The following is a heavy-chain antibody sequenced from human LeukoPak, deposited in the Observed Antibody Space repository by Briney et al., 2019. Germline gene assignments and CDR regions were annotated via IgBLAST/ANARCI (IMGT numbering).Heavy chain of an antibody. Sequence: ETLSLTCTVSGGSISSYYWSWIRQPPGKGLEWVSSISSSSSYIYYADSVKGRFTISRDNSKNTLYLQMNSLRAEDTAVYYCAKVRQSDLTTVTPYFDFWGQGTLVTVSS. CDR3: AKVRQSDLTTVTPYFDF. V-gene: IGHV3-21*04. J-gene: IGHJ4*02. CDR1: GGSISSYY. CDR2: ISSSSSYI. D-gene: IGHD4-11*01.